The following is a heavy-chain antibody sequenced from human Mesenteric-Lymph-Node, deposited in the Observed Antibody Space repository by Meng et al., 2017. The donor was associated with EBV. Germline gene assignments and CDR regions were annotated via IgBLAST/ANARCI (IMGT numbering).Heavy chain of an antibody. CDR3: AHQDGYNSIGYLDY. CDR2: IYWDDDD. V-gene: IGHV2-5*02. D-gene: IGHD5-24*01. J-gene: IGHJ4*02. Sequence: QITLKESGPTLVKPAQTLPLTCTISGFSLTTYGVGVGWIRQAPGKALEWLALIYWDDDDRYSPSLRTRVTITKDTSKNQVVLTMTNMDPVDTATYYCAHQDGYNSIGYLDYWGQGSLVTVDS. CDR1: GFSLTTYGVG.